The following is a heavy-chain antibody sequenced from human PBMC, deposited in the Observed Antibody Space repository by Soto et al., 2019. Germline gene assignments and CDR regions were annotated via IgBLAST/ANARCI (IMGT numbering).Heavy chain of an antibody. V-gene: IGHV1-18*01. D-gene: IGHD3-16*02. J-gene: IGHJ5*02. Sequence: QVQLVQSGAEVKKPGASVKVSCKASAYTFTSYGFSWVRQAPGQGLEWMVWITAYNGKTKYAQKLQGRVTMTTDTSTSTAYMEMRSLRSDDTVVDYCAREGPNHRLSWGQGTLVTVSS. CDR3: AREGPNHRLS. CDR1: AYTFTSYG. CDR2: ITAYNGKT.